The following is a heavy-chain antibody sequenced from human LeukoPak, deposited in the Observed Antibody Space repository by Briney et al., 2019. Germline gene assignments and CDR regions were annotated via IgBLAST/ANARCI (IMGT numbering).Heavy chain of an antibody. D-gene: IGHD2-15*01. CDR3: AKADDIHAFHI. V-gene: IGHV3-23*01. J-gene: IGHJ3*02. CDR1: GFTFSTYI. CDR2: ISGSGVNT. Sequence: GGSLRLSCAASGFTFSTYIMNWVRQAPGKRLEWVSTISGSGVNTHYADSVKGRFTVSSDNSNNTLFLQMDSLRAEDTAIYYCAKADDIHAFHIWGQGTLVTVSS.